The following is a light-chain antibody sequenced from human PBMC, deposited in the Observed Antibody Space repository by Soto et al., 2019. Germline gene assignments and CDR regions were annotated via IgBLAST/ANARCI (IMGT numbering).Light chain of an antibody. CDR2: DVS. CDR3: SSYTSSSTVV. Sequence: QSALTQPASVSGSPGQSITISCTGTSSDVGGYNYVSWYQQHPGQAPKLMIYDVSNRPSVVSNRFSGSKSGNTASLTISGLQAEDEADYYCSSYTSSSTVVFGGGTKVTV. V-gene: IGLV2-14*01. J-gene: IGLJ2*01. CDR1: SSDVGGYNY.